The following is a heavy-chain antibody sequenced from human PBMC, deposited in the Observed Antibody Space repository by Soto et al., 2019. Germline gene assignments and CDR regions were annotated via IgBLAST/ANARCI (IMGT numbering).Heavy chain of an antibody. CDR2: IYWDDDK. V-gene: IGHV2-5*02. CDR3: AHSRGMVRGVDY. J-gene: IGHJ4*02. Sequence: QITLKESGPTLVKPTQTLTLTCTFSGFSLSTSGVGVGWIRQPPGKALEWLALIYWDDDKRYSPSLKSRLTIHKDTSKNQVVLTMTNMDPVDTATYYCAHSRGMVRGVDYWGQGTLVTVSS. CDR1: GFSLSTSGVG. D-gene: IGHD3-10*01.